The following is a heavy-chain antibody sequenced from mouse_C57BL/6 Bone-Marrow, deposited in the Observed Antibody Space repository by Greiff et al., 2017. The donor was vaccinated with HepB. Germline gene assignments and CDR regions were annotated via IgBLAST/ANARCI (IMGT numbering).Heavy chain of an antibody. CDR3: AYGNYVPWYFDV. Sequence: QVQLQQSGPGLVQPSQSLSITSTVSGFSLTSYGVHWVRQSPGKGLEWLGVIWSGGSTDYNAAFISRLSISKDNSKSQVFFKMNSLQADDTAIYYCAYGNYVPWYFDVWGTGTTVTVSS. J-gene: IGHJ1*03. V-gene: IGHV2-2*01. CDR1: GFSLTSYG. D-gene: IGHD2-1*01. CDR2: IWSGGST.